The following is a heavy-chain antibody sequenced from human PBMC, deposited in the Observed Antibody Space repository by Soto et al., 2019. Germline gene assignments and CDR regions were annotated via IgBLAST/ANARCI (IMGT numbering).Heavy chain of an antibody. J-gene: IGHJ4*02. CDR3: TTDPGFHFDWLFERFDY. CDR1: GFTFSNAW. Sequence: GGSLRLSCAASGFTFSNAWMNWVRQAPGKGLEWVGRIKSKTDGGTKDYAAPVKGRFTISRDDSKNTLYLQMNSLKTEDTAVYYCTTDPGFHFDWLFERFDYWGQGTLVTVSS. CDR2: IKSKTDGGTK. D-gene: IGHD3-9*01. V-gene: IGHV3-15*07.